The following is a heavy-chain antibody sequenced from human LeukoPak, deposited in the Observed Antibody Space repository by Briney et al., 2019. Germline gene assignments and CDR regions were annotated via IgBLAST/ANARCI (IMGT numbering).Heavy chain of an antibody. CDR1: GGSISSSY. Sequence: PSETLSLTCTVSGGSISSSYWSWIRQPPGKGLGWIGYIYHSGDPNSNPSLKSRATISMDTSKNQFSLKLSSVAAADTAVYYCARHNFARPFDYWGQGTLVTVSS. J-gene: IGHJ4*02. V-gene: IGHV4-59*08. CDR3: ARHNFARPFDY. D-gene: IGHD6-6*01. CDR2: IYHSGDP.